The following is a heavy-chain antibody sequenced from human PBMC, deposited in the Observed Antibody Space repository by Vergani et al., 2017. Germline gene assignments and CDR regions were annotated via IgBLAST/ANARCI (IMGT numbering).Heavy chain of an antibody. Sequence: QVQLQESGPGLVKPSETLSLTCAVSGYSISSGYYWGWIRQPPGKGLEWIGSIYPSGSTCYNPSLKSRVTISLDTSNNQFSLKLSSVTAADTAVYYCARLPHPYSSSSVDAFDSWGQGTMVTVSS. V-gene: IGHV4-38-2*01. D-gene: IGHD6-6*01. CDR3: ARLPHPYSSSSVDAFDS. CDR2: IYPSGST. J-gene: IGHJ3*02. CDR1: GYSISSGYY.